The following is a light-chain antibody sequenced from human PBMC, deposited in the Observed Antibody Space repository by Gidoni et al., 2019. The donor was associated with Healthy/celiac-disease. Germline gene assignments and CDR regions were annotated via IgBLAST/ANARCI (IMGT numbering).Light chain of an antibody. CDR3: QQSDSTLIT. J-gene: IGKJ5*01. V-gene: IGKV1-39*01. Sequence: IQMTHSPSSLSASVGDRVTITCRPSQSISSYLNWYQQKPGKAPKLLIYAASSLQSGVPSRFSGSGAGTDFTLTISRLQPEDFATYYRQQSDSTLITFGQGTRLEIK. CDR1: QSISSY. CDR2: AAS.